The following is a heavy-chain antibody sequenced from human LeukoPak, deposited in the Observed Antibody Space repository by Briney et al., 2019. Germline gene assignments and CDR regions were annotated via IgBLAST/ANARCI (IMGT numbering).Heavy chain of an antibody. J-gene: IGHJ3*02. CDR3: ARGLPRKYYFSFDI. CDR1: GYTFTSYA. V-gene: IGHV7-4-1*02. D-gene: IGHD2/OR15-2a*01. CDR2: INTNTGNP. Sequence: ASVKVSCKASGYTFTSYAMNWVRQAPGQGLEWMGWINTNTGNPTYAQGFTGRFVFSLDTSVSTAYLQISSLKPEDTAVYYCARGLPRKYYFSFDIWGQGTMVAVSS.